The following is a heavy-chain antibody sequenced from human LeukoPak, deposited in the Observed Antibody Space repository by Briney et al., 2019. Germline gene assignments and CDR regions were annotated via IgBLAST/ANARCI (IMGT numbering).Heavy chain of an antibody. CDR2: IGRSSSDI. CDR3: ARDHNWAFDY. J-gene: IGHJ4*02. D-gene: IGHD1-20*01. CDR1: GFTFSSFG. V-gene: IGHV3-48*02. Sequence: GGSLRLSCAASGFTFSSFGMNWVRQAPGKGLEWISHIGRSSSDISYADSVKGRSISSRDNAKNSVYLQVNSLRDEDTALYYCARDHNWAFDYWGQGTLVTVPS.